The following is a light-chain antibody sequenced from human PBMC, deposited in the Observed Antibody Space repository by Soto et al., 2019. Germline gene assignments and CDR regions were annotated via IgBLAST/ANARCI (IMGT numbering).Light chain of an antibody. CDR1: SSDVGGYNY. CDR2: EVS. V-gene: IGLV2-8*01. J-gene: IGLJ1*01. CDR3: SSYAGSNGYV. Sequence: QSVLTRPPSASGSPGQSVTISCTGTSSDVGGYNYVSWYQQHPGKAPKIMIHEVSKRPSGVPDRFSGSKSGNTASLTVSGLQAEDEADYYCSSYAGSNGYVFGTGTKVTVL.